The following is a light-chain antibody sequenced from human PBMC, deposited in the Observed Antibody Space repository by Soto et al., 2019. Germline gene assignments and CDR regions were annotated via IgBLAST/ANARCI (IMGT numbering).Light chain of an antibody. V-gene: IGKV3-20*01. CDR1: QSVSSLY. Sequence: ESVLTQSPGTLSLSPGERATLSCRASQSVSSLYLAWYQQKPGQAPRLLIYGASSRVAGIPDRFSGSGSGIYFSLTISRLEPDDSAVFYCQQYGIPWGLFTFGPWIIVEIK. CDR3: QQYGIPWGLFT. J-gene: IGKJ3*01. CDR2: GAS.